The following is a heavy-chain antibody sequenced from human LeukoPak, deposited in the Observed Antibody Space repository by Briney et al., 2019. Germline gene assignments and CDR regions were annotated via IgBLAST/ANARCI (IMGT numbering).Heavy chain of an antibody. V-gene: IGHV4-30-4*01. CDR1: GGSISSGDYY. CDR2: IYYSGSP. J-gene: IGHJ4*02. D-gene: IGHD3-22*01. Sequence: SETLSLTCTVSGGSISSGDYYWGWIRQPPGKGLEWIGYIYYSGSPYYNPSLKSRVTISVDTSKNQFSLKLSSVTAADTAVYYCARAYYYDSSGYYGGAGFDYWGQGTLVTVSS. CDR3: ARAYYYDSSGYYGGAGFDY.